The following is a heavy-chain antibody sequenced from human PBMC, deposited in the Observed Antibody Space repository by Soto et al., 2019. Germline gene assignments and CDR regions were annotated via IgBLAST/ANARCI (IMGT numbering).Heavy chain of an antibody. D-gene: IGHD2-15*01. CDR3: ATENRYCSGGSCYSNFDL. V-gene: IGHV3-23*01. CDR1: GFTFSSYA. CDR2: ISGSGGST. Sequence: GGSLRLSCAASGFTFSSYAMSWVRQAPGKGLEWVSAISGSGGSTYYADSVKGRFTISRDNPKNTLYLQMNSLRAEDNAVYYCATENRYCSGGSCYSNFDLWGQGTMVTVSS. J-gene: IGHJ5*02.